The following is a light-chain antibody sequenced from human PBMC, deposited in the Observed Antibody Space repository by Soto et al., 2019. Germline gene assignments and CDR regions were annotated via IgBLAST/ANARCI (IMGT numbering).Light chain of an antibody. V-gene: IGLV2-11*01. CDR3: CSYAGSYTFV. CDR2: DVS. CDR1: SSDVGGYNY. Sequence: QSALTQPRSVSGSPGQSVTISCTGTSSDVGGYNYVSWYQQHPGKAPKLMIYDVSKRPSGVPDRFSGSKSGNTASLTIPGLQAEDEADYYCCSYAGSYTFVFGGGTKVTVL. J-gene: IGLJ2*01.